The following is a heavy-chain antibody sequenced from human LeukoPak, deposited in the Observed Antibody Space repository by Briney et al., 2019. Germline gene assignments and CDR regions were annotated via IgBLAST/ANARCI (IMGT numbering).Heavy chain of an antibody. V-gene: IGHV3-21*01. Sequence: GSLRLSCAASGFTFNNYTMNWVRQAPGKGLEWVSSITSGSYIYNADSMKGRFTISRDNAKNSLYLQMNSLRAEDTAVYYCARDLGYCSSSSCSYYGMDVWGRGTTVTVSS. D-gene: IGHD2-2*03. CDR1: GFTFNNYT. CDR3: ARDLGYCSSSSCSYYGMDV. J-gene: IGHJ6*02. CDR2: ITSGSYI.